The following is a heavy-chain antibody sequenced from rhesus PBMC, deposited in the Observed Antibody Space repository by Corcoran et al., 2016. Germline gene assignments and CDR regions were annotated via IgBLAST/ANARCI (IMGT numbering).Heavy chain of an antibody. Sequence: QVQLQESGPGVVKPSETLSLTCAVSGGSISDSYRWSGIRQPPGKGLVWIGSIYGASTSPTYNPSLKRRVTISKDTSKTQFSLKLSSVTAADTAVYYCARDVNSYGLDSWGQGVVVTVSS. CDR3: ARDVNSYGLDS. J-gene: IGHJ6*01. V-gene: IGHV4S10*01. CDR2: IYGASTSP. D-gene: IGHD1-26*01. CDR1: GGSISDSYR.